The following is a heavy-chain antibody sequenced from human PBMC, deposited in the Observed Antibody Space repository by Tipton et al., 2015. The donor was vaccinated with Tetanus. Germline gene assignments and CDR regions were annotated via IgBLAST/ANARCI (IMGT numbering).Heavy chain of an antibody. V-gene: IGHV7-4-1*02. J-gene: IGHJ2*01. D-gene: IGHD6-6*01. CDR3: ARARGASSLSHWYFDL. CDR1: GYTFASYS. Sequence: QVQLVQSVSELKKPGASVKVSCKASGYTFASYSMNWVRQAPGQGLEWMGWINTYTGTPTYAQGFTGRFVFSLDTSVSTTYLQINSLKAEDTAVYYCARARGASSLSHWYFDLWGRGTLVTVPS. CDR2: INTYTGTP.